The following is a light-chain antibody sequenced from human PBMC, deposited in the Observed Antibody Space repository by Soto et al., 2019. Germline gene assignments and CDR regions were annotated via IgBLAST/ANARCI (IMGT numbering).Light chain of an antibody. J-gene: IGKJ3*01. CDR2: GAS. CDR3: QQYGTSPFT. CDR1: QSVSNNY. Sequence: EIVLTQSPGTLSLSPGERATLSCRASQSVSNNYLAWYQQKPGRAPRLLISGASNRATGIPDRFSGSGSGTDFTLAISRLEPEDFAGYYCQQYGTSPFTFGPGTKVDLK. V-gene: IGKV3-20*01.